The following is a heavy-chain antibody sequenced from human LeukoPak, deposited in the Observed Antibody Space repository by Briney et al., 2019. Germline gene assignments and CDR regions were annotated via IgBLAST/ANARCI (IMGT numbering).Heavy chain of an antibody. D-gene: IGHD4-17*01. CDR1: GFTFSSYG. J-gene: IGHJ3*02. CDR2: IWYDGSNK. CDR3: ARGDYGDHWAFDI. V-gene: IGHV3-33*01. Sequence: GGSLRPSCAASGFTFSSYGMHWVRQAPGKGLEWVAVIWYDGSNKYYADSVKGRFTISRDNSKNTLYLQMNSLRAEDTAVYYCARGDYGDHWAFDIWGQGTMVTVSS.